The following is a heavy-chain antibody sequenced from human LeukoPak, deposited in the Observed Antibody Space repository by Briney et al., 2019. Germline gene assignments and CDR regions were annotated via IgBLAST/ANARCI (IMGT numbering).Heavy chain of an antibody. D-gene: IGHD3-10*01. J-gene: IGHJ4*02. CDR3: AVLWFGELLSPFDY. CDR1: GYTFTGYY. CDR2: INPNSGGT. Sequence: ASVKVSCKASGYTFTGYYMHWVRQAPGQGLEWMGWINPNSGGTNYAQKFQGRVTMTRDTSISTAYMELSRLRSDDTAVYYFAVLWFGELLSPFDYWGQGTLVTVSS. V-gene: IGHV1-2*02.